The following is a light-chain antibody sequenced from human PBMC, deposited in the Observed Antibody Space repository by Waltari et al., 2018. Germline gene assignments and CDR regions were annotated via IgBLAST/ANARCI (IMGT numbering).Light chain of an antibody. V-gene: IGLV1-47*01. CDR3: ASWDSNLIGWV. CDR1: SSNIGRSY. Sequence: QSVLTQPPSASGTPGQRVTISCSGSSSNIGRSYVYWYQQLPGTAPKLLIYRNKELPSGVPARFSGAESGTSASLAISGLRSEDDADYYCASWDSNLIGWVFGGGTTLTVL. J-gene: IGLJ3*02. CDR2: RNK.